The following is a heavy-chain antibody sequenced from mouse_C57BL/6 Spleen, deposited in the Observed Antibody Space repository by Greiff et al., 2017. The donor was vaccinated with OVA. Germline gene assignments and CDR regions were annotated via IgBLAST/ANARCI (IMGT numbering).Heavy chain of an antibody. J-gene: IGHJ1*03. CDR3: ARRAITTKNWYFDV. D-gene: IGHD1-1*01. CDR2: IDPSDSET. CDR1: GYTFTSYW. V-gene: IGHV1-52*01. Sequence: QVQLQQPGAELVRPGSSVKLSCKASGYTFTSYWMHWVKQRPIQGLEWIGNIDPSDSETHYNQKFKDKATLTVDKSSSTAYMQLSSLTSEDSAVYYGARRAITTKNWYFDVWGTGTTVTVSS.